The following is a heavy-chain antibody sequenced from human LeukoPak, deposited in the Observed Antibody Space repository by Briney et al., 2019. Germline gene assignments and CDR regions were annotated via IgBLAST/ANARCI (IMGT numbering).Heavy chain of an antibody. Sequence: PGGSLSLSCVGSGFSFSTNWMTWVRQAPGKGLEWVANIKEDGSEKYYVDSVKGRFTISRDNAKNSVYLQMNSLRAEDTAVYYCAKGVLQSSDYSSPVDYWGQGTLVTVSS. CDR1: GFSFSTNW. CDR3: AKGVLQSSDYSSPVDY. CDR2: IKEDGSEK. J-gene: IGHJ4*02. V-gene: IGHV3-7*05. D-gene: IGHD3-22*01.